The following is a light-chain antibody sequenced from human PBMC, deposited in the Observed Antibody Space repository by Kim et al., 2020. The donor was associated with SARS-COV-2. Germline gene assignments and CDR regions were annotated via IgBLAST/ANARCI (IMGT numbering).Light chain of an antibody. V-gene: IGLV2-23*02. J-gene: IGLJ3*02. Sequence: QSALTQPASVSGSPGQSITISCTGTNSDVGTYNLVSWYQQYPGKAPQPLIHEVTKRASGVSDRFSGSKSGNTASLTISGLQAEDEADYYCCSYAGSGTWVFGGGTQLTVL. CDR3: CSYAGSGTWV. CDR1: NSDVGTYNL. CDR2: EVT.